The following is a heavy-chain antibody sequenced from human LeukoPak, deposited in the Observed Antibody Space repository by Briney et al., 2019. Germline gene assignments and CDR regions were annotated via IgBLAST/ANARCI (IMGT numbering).Heavy chain of an antibody. J-gene: IGHJ6*03. CDR3: ARVPYSTRLYYMDV. V-gene: IGHV4-39*07. CDR1: RGSIITGEYF. D-gene: IGHD2/OR15-2a*01. Sequence: PSETLPLTCSVSRGSIITGEYFWGWIRQPPGKGLEWIGNIFYSGSTYYNPSLQSRVTMSVDTSKNQFFLKMTSVTAADTAVYYCARVPYSTRLYYMDVWGKGATVTVSS. CDR2: IFYSGST.